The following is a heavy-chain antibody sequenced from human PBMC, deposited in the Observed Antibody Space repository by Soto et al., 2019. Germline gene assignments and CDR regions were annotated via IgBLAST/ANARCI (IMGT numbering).Heavy chain of an antibody. Sequence: EVQLVESGGGLVQPGGSLRLSCAASGFTFSSYWMHWVRQAPGKGLVWVSRINSDGSSTRYADSVTGRFTISRDNAKNTLYLQMNSLRAEDTAVYYCVRTSLVVAAATLEDYWGQGTLVTVSS. J-gene: IGHJ4*02. D-gene: IGHD2-15*01. CDR3: VRTSLVVAAATLEDY. V-gene: IGHV3-74*01. CDR1: GFTFSSYW. CDR2: INSDGSST.